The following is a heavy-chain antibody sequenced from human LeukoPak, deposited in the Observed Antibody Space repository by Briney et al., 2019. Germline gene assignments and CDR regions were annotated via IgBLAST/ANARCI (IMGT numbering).Heavy chain of an antibody. CDR1: GFTFSSYA. J-gene: IGHJ4*02. D-gene: IGHD6-19*01. CDR2: INQDGSDK. V-gene: IGHV3-7*01. Sequence: GGSLRLSCSASGFTFSSYAMHWVRQAPGKGLEWVANINQDGSDKKYVDSVKGRFTISGDNDKNSVYLQMNGLRAEDTAVYYCGYSSGWLFDYWGQGAQVTVSS. CDR3: GYSSGWLFDY.